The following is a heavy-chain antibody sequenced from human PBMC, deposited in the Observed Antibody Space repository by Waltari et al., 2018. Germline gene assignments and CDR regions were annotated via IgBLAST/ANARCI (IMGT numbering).Heavy chain of an antibody. CDR2: INHRGST. CDR1: GGSFSGYY. D-gene: IGHD6-13*01. V-gene: IGHV4-34*01. J-gene: IGHJ5*02. Sequence: QVQLQQWGAGLLKPSETLSLTCAVYGGSFSGYYWSWIRQPPGKGLEWIGEINHRGSTNYNPSLKSRVTISVDTSKNQFSLKLSSVTAADTAVYYCARGGVLAAAGPNWFDPWGQGTLVTVSS. CDR3: ARGGVLAAAGPNWFDP.